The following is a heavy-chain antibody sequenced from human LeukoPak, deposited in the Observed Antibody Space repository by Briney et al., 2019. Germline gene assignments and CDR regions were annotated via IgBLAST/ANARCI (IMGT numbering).Heavy chain of an antibody. D-gene: IGHD2-15*01. J-gene: IGHJ3*02. Sequence: GGSLRLSCAASGFTFSDYNMNWVRQAPGKGLEWVSYISSSGSTIYYADSVKGRFTISRDNAKNSLYLQMNSLRAEDTAVYYCAREDIVVVVAAPGDAFDIWGQGTMVTVSS. V-gene: IGHV3-11*04. CDR3: AREDIVVVVAAPGDAFDI. CDR2: ISSSGSTI. CDR1: GFTFSDYN.